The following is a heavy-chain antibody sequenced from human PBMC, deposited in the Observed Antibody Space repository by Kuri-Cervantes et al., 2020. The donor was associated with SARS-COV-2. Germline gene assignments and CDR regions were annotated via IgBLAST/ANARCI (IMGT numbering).Heavy chain of an antibody. J-gene: IGHJ4*02. V-gene: IGHV3-73*01. CDR2: IRRKANSYAT. Sequence: GGSLRLSCEVSGFLFSASAIHWVRQGSGKGLEWVGRIRRKANSYATAYAAPVKGRFTISRDDSKNTAYLQMNNLKTEDTAVYYCTRQEWWFDYWGQGTLVTVSS. CDR1: GFLFSASA. D-gene: IGHD2-15*01. CDR3: TRQEWWFDY.